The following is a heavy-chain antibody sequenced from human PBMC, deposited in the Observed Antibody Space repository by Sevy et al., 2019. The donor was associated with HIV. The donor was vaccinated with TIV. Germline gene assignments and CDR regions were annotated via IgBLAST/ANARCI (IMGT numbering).Heavy chain of an antibody. J-gene: IGHJ3*02. Sequence: GESLKISCAASGITFSSYGMHWVRQAPGKGLEWVAVISYDGSNKYYADSVKGRFTISRDNSKNTLYLQMNSLRAEDTAVYYCAKDITLFGARGAFDIWGQGTMVTVSS. CDR2: ISYDGSNK. CDR3: AKDITLFGARGAFDI. V-gene: IGHV3-30*18. CDR1: GITFSSYG. D-gene: IGHD3-10*02.